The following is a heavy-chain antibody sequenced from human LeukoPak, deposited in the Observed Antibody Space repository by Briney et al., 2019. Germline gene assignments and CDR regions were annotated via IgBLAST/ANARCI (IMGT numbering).Heavy chain of an antibody. CDR1: GFTFSSYS. CDR3: ARGLNRGIAVAGYI. CDR2: ISSSSSYI. J-gene: IGHJ3*02. Sequence: GGSLRLSCAASGFTFSSYSMNWVRQAPGKGLEWVSSISSSSSYIYYADSVKGRFTISRDNAKNPLYLQMNSLRAEDTAVYYCARGLNRGIAVAGYIWGQGTMVTVSS. D-gene: IGHD6-19*01. V-gene: IGHV3-21*01.